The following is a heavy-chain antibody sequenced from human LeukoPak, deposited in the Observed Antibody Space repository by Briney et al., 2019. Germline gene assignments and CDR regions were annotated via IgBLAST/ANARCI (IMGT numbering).Heavy chain of an antibody. D-gene: IGHD3-3*01. CDR1: GFTFSSHA. J-gene: IGHJ2*01. Sequence: GGSLRLSCAASGFTFSSHAMSWVRQAPGRGLEWVSAISGSGGSTYYADSVKGRFTISRDNSKNTLYLQMNSLRAEDTAVYYCARDFWAHWYFDLWGRGTLVTVSS. CDR3: ARDFWAHWYFDL. CDR2: ISGSGGST. V-gene: IGHV3-23*01.